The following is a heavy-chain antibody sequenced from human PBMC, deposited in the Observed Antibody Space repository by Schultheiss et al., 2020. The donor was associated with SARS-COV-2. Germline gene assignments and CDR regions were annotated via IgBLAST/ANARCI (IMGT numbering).Heavy chain of an antibody. V-gene: IGHV3-21*01. CDR1: GFTFSSYS. Sequence: GGSLRLSCAASGFTFSSYSMNWVRQAPGKGLEWVSSISSSSSYIYYADSVKGRFTISRDNAKNSLYLQMNSLRAEDTAVYYCARDVRDYYDSSDFDYWGQGTLVTVSS. CDR2: ISSSSSYI. J-gene: IGHJ4*02. CDR3: ARDVRDYYDSSDFDY. D-gene: IGHD3-22*01.